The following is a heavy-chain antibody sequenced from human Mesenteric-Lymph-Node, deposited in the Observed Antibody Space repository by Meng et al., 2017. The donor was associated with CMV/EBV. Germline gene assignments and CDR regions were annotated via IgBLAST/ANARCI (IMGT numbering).Heavy chain of an antibody. Sequence: ASVKVSCKASGYTFTGHYMHWVRQAPGQGLEWMGWINPNSGDTNYVQKFQGRVTMTRDTSINTVYMELSRLTSDDTAVYYCARNHQYYDFWSGYQPTYDYYGMDVWGQGTTVTVSS. CDR1: GYTFTGHY. CDR2: INPNSGDT. D-gene: IGHD3-3*01. CDR3: ARNHQYYDFWSGYQPTYDYYGMDV. J-gene: IGHJ6*02. V-gene: IGHV1-2*02.